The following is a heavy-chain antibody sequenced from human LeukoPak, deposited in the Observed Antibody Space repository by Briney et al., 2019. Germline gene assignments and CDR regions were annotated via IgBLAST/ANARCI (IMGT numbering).Heavy chain of an antibody. D-gene: IGHD3-10*01. V-gene: IGHV4-34*01. CDR3: ARHHDRYYYGSGSYSLAY. CDR2: INHSGST. J-gene: IGHJ4*02. Sequence: SENLSLTCPVYDWSFSAYDWSWIRQPPWKGLEWIAEINHSGSTNYNPSLKSRVTISVDTSKNQFSLKLSSVTAADTAVYYCARHHDRYYYGSGSYSLAYWGQGTLVTVSS. CDR1: DWSFSAYD.